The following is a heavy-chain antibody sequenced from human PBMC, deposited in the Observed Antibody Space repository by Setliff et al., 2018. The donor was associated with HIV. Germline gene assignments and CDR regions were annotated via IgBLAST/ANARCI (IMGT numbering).Heavy chain of an antibody. J-gene: IGHJ4*02. Sequence: SETLTLTCTVSGGSINSGHYYWSWIRHHPGKGLEWIGYIYYTRSTYFNPSLKSRVTLSIDTSKNQFSLKLSSVTAADTAVYYCARDRYAGEIDYWGQGTLVTVSS. CDR2: IYYTRST. CDR1: GGSINSGHYY. V-gene: IGHV4-31*03. CDR3: ARDRYAGEIDY. D-gene: IGHD3-10*01.